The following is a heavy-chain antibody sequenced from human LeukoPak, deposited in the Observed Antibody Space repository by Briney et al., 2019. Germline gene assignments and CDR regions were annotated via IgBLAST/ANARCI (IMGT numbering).Heavy chain of an antibody. D-gene: IGHD1-26*01. V-gene: IGHV3-23*01. CDR2: ITNSGDST. J-gene: IGHJ2*01. Sequence: QSGGSLRLSCAASGFTFTTYAMPWVRQPPGKGLEWVSTITNSGDSTYYADAVKGRFTISRDNSKNTVYLQMNSLRAENTAVYYCAKGKGGHYYNCYFDLWRRGTLLRVSS. CDR1: GFTFTTYA. CDR3: AKGKGGHYYNCYFDL.